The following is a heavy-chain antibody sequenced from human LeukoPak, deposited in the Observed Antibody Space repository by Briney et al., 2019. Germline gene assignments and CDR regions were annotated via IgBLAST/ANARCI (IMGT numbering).Heavy chain of an antibody. CDR1: GFTFSSYA. J-gene: IGHJ4*02. Sequence: PGGSLRLSCAASGFTFSSYAISWVRQAPGQGLEWMGGIIPIFGTANYAQKFQGRVTITTDESTSTAYMELSSLRSEDTAVYYCARMGSKAVAGRGYFDYWGQGTLVTVSS. CDR3: ARMGSKAVAGRGYFDY. V-gene: IGHV1-69*05. CDR2: IIPIFGTA. D-gene: IGHD6-19*01.